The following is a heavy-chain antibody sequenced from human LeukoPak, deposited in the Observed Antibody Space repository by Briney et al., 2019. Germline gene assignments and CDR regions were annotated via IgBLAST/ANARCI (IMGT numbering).Heavy chain of an antibody. CDR2: FDPEDGET. J-gene: IGHJ3*02. CDR3: ATVLAYYDSSGYEAFDI. V-gene: IGHV1-24*01. Sequence: ASVTVSCKVSGYTLTELSMHWVRQAPGKGLEWMGGFDPEDGETIYAQKFQGRVTMTEDTSTDTAYMELSSLRSEDTAVYYCATVLAYYDSSGYEAFDIWGQGTMVTVSS. CDR1: GYTLTELS. D-gene: IGHD3-22*01.